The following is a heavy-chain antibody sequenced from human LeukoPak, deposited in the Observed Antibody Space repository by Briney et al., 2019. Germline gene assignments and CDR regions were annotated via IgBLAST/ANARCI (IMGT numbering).Heavy chain of an antibody. CDR1: GFTFSDYW. V-gene: IGHV3-7*01. D-gene: IGHD2-2*01. CDR2: IKQDGSAK. Sequence: GGSLRLSCPASGFTFSDYWMTWVRQPPGKGLEWVANIKQDGSAKYYVNSVKDRFTISRDNAKNSLYLQMDSLRVEDTATYYCARWRGSTSERSDYWGQGTLVTVSS. CDR3: ARWRGSTSERSDY. J-gene: IGHJ4*02.